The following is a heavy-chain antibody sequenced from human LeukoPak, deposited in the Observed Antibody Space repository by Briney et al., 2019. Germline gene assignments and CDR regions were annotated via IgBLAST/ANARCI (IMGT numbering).Heavy chain of an antibody. V-gene: IGHV3-30*04. D-gene: IGHD6-6*01. J-gene: IGHJ4*02. CDR1: GFTFSSYA. Sequence: PGRSLRLSCAASGFTFSSYAMHWVRQAPGKGLEWVAVISYDGSNKYYADSVKGRFTISRDNSKNTLYLQMNSLRAEDTAAYYCARDRSSSSSGFDYWGQGTLVTVSS. CDR2: ISYDGSNK. CDR3: ARDRSSSSSGFDY.